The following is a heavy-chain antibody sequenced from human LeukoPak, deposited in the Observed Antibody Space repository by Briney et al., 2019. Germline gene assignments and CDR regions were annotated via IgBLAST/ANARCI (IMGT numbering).Heavy chain of an antibody. Sequence: ASVKVSCTASGYTFTGYYMHWVRQAPGQGLEWMGWINPNSGGTNYAQKFQGWVTMTRDTSISTAYMELSRLRSDDTAVYYCARDGGTTYYDILTGPTTHYYGMDVWGQGTTVTVSS. CDR1: GYTFTGYY. V-gene: IGHV1-2*04. CDR2: INPNSGGT. D-gene: IGHD3-9*01. CDR3: ARDGGTTYYDILTGPTTHYYGMDV. J-gene: IGHJ6*02.